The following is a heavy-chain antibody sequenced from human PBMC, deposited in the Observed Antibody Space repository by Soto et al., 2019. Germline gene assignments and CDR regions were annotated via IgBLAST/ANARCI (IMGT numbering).Heavy chain of an antibody. CDR3: ARLSVYGDSSFDY. J-gene: IGHJ4*02. D-gene: IGHD4-17*01. CDR1: GGSISSSSYY. V-gene: IGHV4-39*01. CDR2: IYYSGST. Sequence: SETLSLTCTVSGGSISSSSYYWGWIRQPPGKGLEWIGSIYYSGSTYYNPSLKSRVTISVDTSKNQFSLKLSSVTAADTAVYYCARLSVYGDSSFDYWGQGTLVTVSS.